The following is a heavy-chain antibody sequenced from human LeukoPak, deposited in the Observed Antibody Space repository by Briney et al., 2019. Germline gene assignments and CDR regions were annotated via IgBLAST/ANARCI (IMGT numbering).Heavy chain of an antibody. V-gene: IGHV3-48*01. D-gene: IGHD5-18*01. Sequence: PGGSLRLSCAASGFTFSSDSMNWVRQAPGKGLEWVSYISSSSSTIYYADSVKGRFTISRDNAKNSLYLQMNSLRAEDTAVYYCARNYGDTAMVPHDYWGQGTLVTVSS. J-gene: IGHJ4*02. CDR1: GFTFSSDS. CDR3: ARNYGDTAMVPHDY. CDR2: ISSSSSTI.